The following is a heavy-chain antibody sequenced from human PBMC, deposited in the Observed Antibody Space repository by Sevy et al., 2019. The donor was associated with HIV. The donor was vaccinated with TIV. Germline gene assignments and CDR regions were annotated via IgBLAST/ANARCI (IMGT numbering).Heavy chain of an antibody. D-gene: IGHD2-2*02. V-gene: IGHV4-39*01. CDR1: GGSISSSSYY. CDR2: IYYSGST. CDR3: ARHNCSSTSCYRVGEFDY. J-gene: IGHJ4*02. Sequence: SETLSLTCTVSGGSISSSSYYWGWIRQPPGKGLEWIGSIYYSGSTYYHPSLKSRVTISVDTSKNQFSLKLSSVTAADTAVYYCARHNCSSTSCYRVGEFDYWGQGTLVTVSS.